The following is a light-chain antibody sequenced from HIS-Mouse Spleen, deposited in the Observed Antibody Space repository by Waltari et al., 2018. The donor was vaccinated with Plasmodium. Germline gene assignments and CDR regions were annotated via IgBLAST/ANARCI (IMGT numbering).Light chain of an antibody. V-gene: IGLV3-10*01. J-gene: IGLJ3*02. CDR3: YSTDSSGNHRV. Sequence: SYELTQPPSVSVYPGQTARITSSGDALPTKYDYWYQQKSGQAPVLVIYEDSKRPSGIPERFSGSSSGTMATLTISGAQVEDEADYYCYSTDSSGNHRVFGGGTKLTVL. CDR2: EDS. CDR1: ALPTKY.